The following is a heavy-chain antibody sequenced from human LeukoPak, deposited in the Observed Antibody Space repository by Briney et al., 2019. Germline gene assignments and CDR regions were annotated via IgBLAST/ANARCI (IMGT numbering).Heavy chain of an antibody. J-gene: IGHJ6*03. D-gene: IGHD5-12*01. Sequence: GGSLRLSCAASGFTFSSYWMSWVRQAPGKGLEWVSYISSSGSTIYYADSVRGRFTISRDNAKNSLYLQMNSLRAEDTAVYYCARGGLSGYVTYYYYYMDVWGKGTTVTISS. V-gene: IGHV3-48*04. CDR1: GFTFSSYW. CDR2: ISSSGSTI. CDR3: ARGGLSGYVTYYYYYMDV.